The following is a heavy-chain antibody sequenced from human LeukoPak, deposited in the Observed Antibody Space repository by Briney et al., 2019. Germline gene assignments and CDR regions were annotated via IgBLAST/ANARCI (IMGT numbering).Heavy chain of an antibody. J-gene: IGHJ5*02. D-gene: IGHD1-26*01. Sequence: SEALSLTCAVYGGSFSGYYWNWIRQPPGKGLEWIGEINHSGSTNYIPSLKSRVTISVDTSKNQFSLKLSSVTAADTAVYYCARGSKMLGYNWFDPWGQGTLVTVSS. CDR3: ARGSKMLGYNWFDP. V-gene: IGHV4-34*01. CDR2: INHSGST. CDR1: GGSFSGYY.